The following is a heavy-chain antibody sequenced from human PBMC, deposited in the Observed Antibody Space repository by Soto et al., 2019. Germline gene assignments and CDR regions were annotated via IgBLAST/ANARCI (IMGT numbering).Heavy chain of an antibody. D-gene: IGHD6-13*01. Sequence: ETLSLTCAVYGGSFSVYYWSWIRQPPGKVLDLIGEINHSGITNYXXSLKSRVXXSLDTSKNQFXLKLSXLTAADTDVYYCARQQLVHRRLDYWRQGTLVTVSS. CDR2: INHSGIT. CDR3: ARQQLVHRRLDY. J-gene: IGHJ4*02. CDR1: GGSFSVYY. V-gene: IGHV4-34*01.